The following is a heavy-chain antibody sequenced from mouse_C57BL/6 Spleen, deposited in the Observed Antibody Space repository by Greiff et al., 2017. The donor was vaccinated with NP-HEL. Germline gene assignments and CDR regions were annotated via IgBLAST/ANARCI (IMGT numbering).Heavy chain of an antibody. CDR2: INPNNGGT. CDR3: ARVRGWLLPDY. CDR1: GYTFTDYN. V-gene: IGHV1-22*01. D-gene: IGHD2-3*01. Sequence: EVKLVESGPELVKPGASVKMSCKASGYTFTDYNMHWVKQSHGKSLEWIGYINPNNGGTSYNQKFKGKATLTVNKSSSTAYMELRSLTSEDSAVYYCARVRGWLLPDYWGQGTTLTVSS. J-gene: IGHJ2*01.